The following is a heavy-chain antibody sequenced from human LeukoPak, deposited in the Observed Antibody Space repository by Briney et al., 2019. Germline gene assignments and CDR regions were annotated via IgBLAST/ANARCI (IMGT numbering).Heavy chain of an antibody. Sequence: AASVKVSCKASGYTFTGYYMHWVRQAPGQGLELMGLINPNSGGTNYAQKFQGRVTMTRDTSISTAYMELSRLRSDDTAVYYCARGGSSSWYSYNWFDPWGQGTLVTVSS. D-gene: IGHD6-13*01. CDR3: ARGGSSSWYSYNWFDP. CDR1: GYTFTGYY. V-gene: IGHV1-2*02. CDR2: INPNSGGT. J-gene: IGHJ5*02.